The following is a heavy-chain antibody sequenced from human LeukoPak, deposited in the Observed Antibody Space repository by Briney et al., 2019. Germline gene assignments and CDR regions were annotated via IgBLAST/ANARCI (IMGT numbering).Heavy chain of an antibody. CDR3: AKNGGGTYKYYMDV. Sequence: GGSLRLSCAASGFTFNNYAMSWVRQAPGMGLEWLSYVSGSGGATYYAASVKGRFTISRDNSKNTVYLQLGSLRAEDTAVYYCAKNGGGTYKYYMDVWSNGTTVTVSS. V-gene: IGHV3-23*01. CDR1: GFTFNNYA. J-gene: IGHJ6*03. CDR2: VSGSGGAT. D-gene: IGHD1-1*01.